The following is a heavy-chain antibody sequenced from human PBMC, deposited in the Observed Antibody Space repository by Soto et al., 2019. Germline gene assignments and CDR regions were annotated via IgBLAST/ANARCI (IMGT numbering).Heavy chain of an antibody. CDR2: IYPGDSDT. Sequence: PGESLKISCKGSGYSFTSYWIGWVRQMPGKGLEWMGIIYPGDSDTRYSPSFQGQVTISADKSISTAYLQWSSLTASDTAMYCCARQALYYDSSGYLAYWGQGTLVTVSS. J-gene: IGHJ4*02. CDR3: ARQALYYDSSGYLAY. D-gene: IGHD3-22*01. CDR1: GYSFTSYW. V-gene: IGHV5-51*01.